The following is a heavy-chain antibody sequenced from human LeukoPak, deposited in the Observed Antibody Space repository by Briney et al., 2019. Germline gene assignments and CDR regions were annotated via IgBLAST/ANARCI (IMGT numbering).Heavy chain of an antibody. CDR2: ISTGNGNT. V-gene: IGHV1-18*01. CDR1: GDTSIRYG. Sequence: ASVKVSCKASGDTSIRYGITWVRQAPGQGLECMGWISTGNGNTNSGQKFQGRVTMTTDKSTGTAHMELRSLRSDDTAMYYCATANNWNYALGYWGQGTLVTVSS. CDR3: ATANNWNYALGY. D-gene: IGHD1-7*01. J-gene: IGHJ4*02.